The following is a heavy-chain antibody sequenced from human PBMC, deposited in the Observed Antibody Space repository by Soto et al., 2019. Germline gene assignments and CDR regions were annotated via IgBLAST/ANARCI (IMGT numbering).Heavy chain of an antibody. CDR3: ARGNVLRFLEWSPYYYYGMDV. Sequence: SETLSLTCAVYGGSFSGYYWIWIRQPPGKGLEWIGEINHSGSTNYNPSLKSRVTISVDTSKNQFSLKLSSVTAADTAVYYCARGNVLRFLEWSPYYYYGMDVWGQGTTVTVSS. J-gene: IGHJ6*02. V-gene: IGHV4-34*01. CDR1: GGSFSGYY. D-gene: IGHD3-3*01. CDR2: INHSGST.